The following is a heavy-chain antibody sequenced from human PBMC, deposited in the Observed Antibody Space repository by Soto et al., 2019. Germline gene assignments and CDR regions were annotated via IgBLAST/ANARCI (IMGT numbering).Heavy chain of an antibody. Sequence: SETLSLTCTVSGGSISSGDYYWSWIRQPPRKGLEWIGYIYYSGSTYYNPSLKSRVTISVDTSKNEFSLKLSSVTAADTAVYYCARALSGVVAWDYGVDWGQGTLVTVSS. V-gene: IGHV4-30-4*01. CDR2: IYYSGST. D-gene: IGHD4-17*01. CDR1: GGSISSGDYY. CDR3: ARALSGVVAWDYGVD. J-gene: IGHJ4*02.